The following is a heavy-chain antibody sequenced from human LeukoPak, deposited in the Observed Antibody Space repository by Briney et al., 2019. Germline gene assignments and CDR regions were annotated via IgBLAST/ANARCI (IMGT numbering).Heavy chain of an antibody. Sequence: ASVKVSCKASGYTFTGYYMHWVRQAPGQELEWMGWINPNSGGTNYAQKFQGRVTMTRDTSISTAYMELSRLRSDDTAVYYCASFNTYYYDSSGYIYWGQGTLVTVSS. V-gene: IGHV1-2*02. D-gene: IGHD3-22*01. CDR3: ASFNTYYYDSSGYIY. CDR1: GYTFTGYY. CDR2: INPNSGGT. J-gene: IGHJ4*02.